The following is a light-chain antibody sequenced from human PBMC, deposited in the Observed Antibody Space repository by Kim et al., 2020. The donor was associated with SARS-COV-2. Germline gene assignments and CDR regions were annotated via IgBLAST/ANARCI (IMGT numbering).Light chain of an antibody. CDR1: NSDICNFNS. J-gene: IGLJ3*02. V-gene: IGLV2-14*04. Sequence: GPLITISCTGSNSDICNFNSVSWFQQYPGSVPKLLTYDVSVRSSGVSHRFSASKSDNTASLTISGLQAEDEAVYYCTSYTISNTWVFGGGTKLTVL. CDR3: TSYTISNTWV. CDR2: DVS.